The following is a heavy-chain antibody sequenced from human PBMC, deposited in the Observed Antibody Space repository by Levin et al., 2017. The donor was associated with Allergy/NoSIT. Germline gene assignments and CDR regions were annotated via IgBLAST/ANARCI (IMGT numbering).Heavy chain of an antibody. V-gene: IGHV3-21*01. D-gene: IGHD3-16*01. Sequence: GGSLRLSCGGSGFTFSTYSMNWVRQAPGKGLEWVSSISSTGDYIFYADSVKGRFTFSRDNARNSLYLQMNSLRAEDTAVYFCARIKFGANAMDVWGQGTTVTVSS. J-gene: IGHJ6*02. CDR2: ISSTGDYI. CDR1: GFTFSTYS. CDR3: ARIKFGANAMDV.